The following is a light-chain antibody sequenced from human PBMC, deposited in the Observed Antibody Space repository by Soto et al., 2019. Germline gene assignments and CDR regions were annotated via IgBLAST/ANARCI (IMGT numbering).Light chain of an antibody. J-gene: IGKJ5*01. CDR2: DAS. Sequence: DIQMTQSPSSLSASVGDRVTITCQASLDISNYLNWYQQKPGKAPKLVINDASNLETGVPSRFSGSGSGTDFTFTISTLQPEDIATYYCQQCYSHGYTFGQGTRLEIK. CDR3: QQCYSHGYT. CDR1: LDISNY. V-gene: IGKV1-33*01.